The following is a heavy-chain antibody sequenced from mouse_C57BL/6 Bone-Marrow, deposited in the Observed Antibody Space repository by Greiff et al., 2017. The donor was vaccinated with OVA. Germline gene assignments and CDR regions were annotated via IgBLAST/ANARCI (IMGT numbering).Heavy chain of an antibody. J-gene: IGHJ4*01. V-gene: IGHV2-2*01. CDR1: GFSLTSYG. CDR3: ARGIWLRRMNAMDY. Sequence: VQLQESGPGLVQPSQSLSITCTVSGFSLTSYGVHWVRQSPGKGLEWLGVIWSGGSTDYNAAFISRLSISKDNSKSQVFFKMNSLQADDTAIYYCARGIWLRRMNAMDYWGQGTSVTVSS. D-gene: IGHD2-2*01. CDR2: IWSGGST.